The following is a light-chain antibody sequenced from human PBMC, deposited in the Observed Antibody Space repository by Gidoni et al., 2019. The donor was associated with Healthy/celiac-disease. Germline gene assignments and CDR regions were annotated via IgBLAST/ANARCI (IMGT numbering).Light chain of an antibody. Sequence: EIVLTQSPATLSLSPGERATLSCRASQSVSSYLAWYQQKPGQAPRLLIYDASNRATGIPARFSGSGSGTDFTLTISSLEPEDFEVYYCQQRSNSLTFGPGTKVDIK. CDR3: QQRSNSLT. CDR1: QSVSSY. J-gene: IGKJ3*01. V-gene: IGKV3-11*01. CDR2: DAS.